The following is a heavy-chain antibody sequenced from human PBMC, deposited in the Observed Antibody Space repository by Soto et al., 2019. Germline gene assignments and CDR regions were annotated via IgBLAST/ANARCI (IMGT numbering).Heavy chain of an antibody. CDR1: GYTFTSYA. D-gene: IGHD3-9*01. Sequence: ASVKVSCKASGYTFTSYAMHWVRQAPGQGLEWMGWISAYNGNTNYAQKLQGRVTMTTDTSTSTAYMELRSLRSDDTAVYYCAREYDILTGYYSSSHYYYYGMDVWGQGTTVTVSS. CDR2: ISAYNGNT. CDR3: AREYDILTGYYSSSHYYYYGMDV. J-gene: IGHJ6*02. V-gene: IGHV1-18*01.